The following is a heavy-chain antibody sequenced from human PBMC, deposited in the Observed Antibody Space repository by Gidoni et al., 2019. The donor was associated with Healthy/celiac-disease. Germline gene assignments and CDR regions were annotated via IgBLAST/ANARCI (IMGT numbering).Heavy chain of an antibody. CDR1: GFTFSNAW. V-gene: IGHV3-15*01. D-gene: IGHD6-19*01. CDR3: TTRRSSGWPTANDAFDI. CDR2: IKSKTDGGTT. Sequence: EVQLVESGGGLVKPGGSLRLSCAASGFTFSNAWMSWVRQAPGKGLEWVGRIKSKTDGGTTDYAAPVKGRFTISRDDSKNTLYLQMNSLKTEDTAVYYCTTRRSSGWPTANDAFDIWGQGTMVTVSS. J-gene: IGHJ3*02.